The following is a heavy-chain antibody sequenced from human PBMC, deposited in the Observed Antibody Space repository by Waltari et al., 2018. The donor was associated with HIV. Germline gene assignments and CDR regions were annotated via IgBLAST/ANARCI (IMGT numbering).Heavy chain of an antibody. CDR3: AKRYAIFYYFDY. J-gene: IGHJ4*02. V-gene: IGHV3-23*01. CDR1: GFTFSIYA. CDR2: ISGSGAST. D-gene: IGHD3-3*02. Sequence: EVQLLESGGGLVQPGGSLRLSCAASGFTFSIYAMSWVRQAPGKGLGWGSSISGSGASTYYADSVKGRFTISRDNSKNTLSLQMNSLRAEDTAVYYCAKRYAIFYYFDYWGQGTLVTVSS.